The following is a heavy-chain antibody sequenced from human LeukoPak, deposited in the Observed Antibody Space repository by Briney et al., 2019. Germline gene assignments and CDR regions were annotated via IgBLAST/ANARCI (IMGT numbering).Heavy chain of an antibody. J-gene: IGHJ5*02. CDR3: ARELRYFDWSSGPEGSHNWFDP. V-gene: IGHV4-31*11. CDR1: GGSFSGYY. Sequence: SETLSLTCAVYGGSFSGYYWSWIRQHPGKGLEWIGYIYYSGSTYYNPSLKSRVTISVDTSKNQFSLKLSSVTAADTAVYYCARELRYFDWSSGPEGSHNWFDPWGQGTLVTVSS. D-gene: IGHD3-9*01. CDR2: IYYSGST.